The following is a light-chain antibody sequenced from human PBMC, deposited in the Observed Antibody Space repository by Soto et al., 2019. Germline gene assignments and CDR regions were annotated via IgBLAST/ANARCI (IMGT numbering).Light chain of an antibody. CDR1: SSNIGAGYD. J-gene: IGLJ1*01. V-gene: IGLV1-40*01. Sequence: VLTQPPSVSGAPGQRVTISCTGSSSNIGAGYDVHWYQQLPGTAPKLLIYGNSNRPSGVPDRFSGSKSGTSASLAITGLQAEDEADYYCQSYDSSLSGPSYVFGTGTKLTVL. CDR3: QSYDSSLSGPSYV. CDR2: GNS.